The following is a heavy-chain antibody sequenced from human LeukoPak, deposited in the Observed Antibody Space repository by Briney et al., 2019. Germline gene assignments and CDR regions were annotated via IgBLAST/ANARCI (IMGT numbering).Heavy chain of an antibody. Sequence: GGSLRLSCAASGFTFSSYAMSWVRQAPGKGLEWVSAISGSGGCTYYADSVKGRFTISRDNSKNTLYLQMNSLRAEDTAVYYCAKGHSLFIRFLEWHYYFDYWGQGTLVTVSS. CDR1: GFTFSSYA. CDR2: ISGSGGCT. CDR3: AKGHSLFIRFLEWHYYFDY. J-gene: IGHJ4*02. V-gene: IGHV3-23*01. D-gene: IGHD3-3*01.